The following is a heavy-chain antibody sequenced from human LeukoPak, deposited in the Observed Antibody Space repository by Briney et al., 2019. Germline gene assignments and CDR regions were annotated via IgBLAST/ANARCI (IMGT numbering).Heavy chain of an antibody. CDR1: GGSISSGDYY. CDR2: IYYSGST. V-gene: IGHV4-61*08. Sequence: SETLSLTCTVSGGSISSGDYYWSWIRQPPGKGLEWIGYIYYSGSTNYNPSLKSRVTISVDTSKNQFSLKLSSVTAADTAVYYCARSTPARSGSYDYWGQGTLVTVSS. J-gene: IGHJ4*02. D-gene: IGHD1-26*01. CDR3: ARSTPARSGSYDY.